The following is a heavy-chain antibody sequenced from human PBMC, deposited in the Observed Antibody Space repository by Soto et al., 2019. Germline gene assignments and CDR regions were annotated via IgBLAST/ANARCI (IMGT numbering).Heavy chain of an antibody. Sequence: PSETLSLTCTVSGGSISSYYWSWIRQPPGKGLEWIGYIYYSGSTNYNPSLKSRVTISVDTSKNQFSLKLSSVTAADTAVYYCARDFFLQGWNYPGRTGYYGMDVWGQGTTVTVSS. D-gene: IGHD1-7*01. CDR3: ARDFFLQGWNYPGRTGYYGMDV. CDR2: IYYSGST. J-gene: IGHJ6*02. CDR1: GGSISSYY. V-gene: IGHV4-59*01.